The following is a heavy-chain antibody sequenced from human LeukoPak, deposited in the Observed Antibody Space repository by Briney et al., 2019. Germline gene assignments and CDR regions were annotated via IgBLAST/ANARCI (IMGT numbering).Heavy chain of an antibody. J-gene: IGHJ4*02. D-gene: IGHD1-26*01. CDR3: ARDNGSSYFHY. V-gene: IGHV3-33*01. Sequence: GGSLRLSCAASGFTFNNYGIPWVRQAPGKGLEWVAVIWYDGSNKYYADSVKGRFTISRDNSKNTLDLQMNSLRAEDTAVYYWARDNGSSYFHYWGQGTLVTVSS. CDR2: IWYDGSNK. CDR1: GFTFNNYG.